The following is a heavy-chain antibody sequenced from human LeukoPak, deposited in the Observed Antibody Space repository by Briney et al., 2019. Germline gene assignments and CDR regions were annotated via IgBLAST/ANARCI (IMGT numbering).Heavy chain of an antibody. Sequence: GGSLRLSCAASGFTFSSYGMHWVRQAPGKGLEWVAVIWYDGSNKYYADSVKGRFTISRDNSKNTLYLQMNSLRAEDTAVYYCAKDHYYYGSGSYYPYYFDYWGQGTLVTVSS. CDR3: AKDHYYYGSGSYYPYYFDY. D-gene: IGHD3-10*01. J-gene: IGHJ4*02. CDR2: IWYDGSNK. CDR1: GFTFSSYG. V-gene: IGHV3-33*06.